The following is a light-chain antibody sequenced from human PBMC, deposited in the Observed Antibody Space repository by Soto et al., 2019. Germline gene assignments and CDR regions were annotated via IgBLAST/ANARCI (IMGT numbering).Light chain of an antibody. J-gene: IGLJ1*01. CDR3: ISYTSSSTHV. CDR1: SSDVGAYNF. Sequence: QSALTQPASVSGSPGQSITISCTGTSSDVGAYNFVSWYQQHPGKLPKLMIFDVSRRPSGVSDLFSGSKSGNTASLTISGLQAEDEGDYYCISYTSSSTHVFGSGTKLTVL. V-gene: IGLV2-14*03. CDR2: DVS.